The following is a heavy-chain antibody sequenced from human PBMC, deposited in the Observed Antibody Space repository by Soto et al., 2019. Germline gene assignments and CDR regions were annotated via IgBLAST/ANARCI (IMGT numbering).Heavy chain of an antibody. Sequence: QVQLVESGGGVVQPGRSLRLSCAASGFTFSSYAMHWVRQAPGKGLEWVAVISYDGSNKYYADSVKGRFTISRDNSKNKLYLQMNSLRAEDTAVYYCARDGRYSLADPPLYGMDVWGQGTTVTVSS. CDR3: ARDGRYSLADPPLYGMDV. D-gene: IGHD6-13*01. CDR1: GFTFSSYA. J-gene: IGHJ6*02. V-gene: IGHV3-30-3*01. CDR2: ISYDGSNK.